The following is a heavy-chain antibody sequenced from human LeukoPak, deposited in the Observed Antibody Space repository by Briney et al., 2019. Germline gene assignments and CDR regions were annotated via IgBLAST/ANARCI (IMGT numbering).Heavy chain of an antibody. CDR1: GFTLSSYS. CDR3: ARWEDAYFDY. CDR2: ISYNGGST. V-gene: IGHV3-64*01. Sequence: GGSLRLSCAASGFTLSSYSMHWVRQAPGKGLEYVSAISYNGGSTYYANSVKGRFTISRDSSKNTLYLQMGSLRTEDMAVYYCARWEDAYFDYWGQGTLVTVSS. J-gene: IGHJ4*02. D-gene: IGHD1-26*01.